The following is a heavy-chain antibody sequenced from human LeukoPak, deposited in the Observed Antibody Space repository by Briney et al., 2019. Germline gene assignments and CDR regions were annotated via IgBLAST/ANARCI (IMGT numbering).Heavy chain of an antibody. CDR1: GASFSTIY. CDR3: ARLYQQSKWKYYYYYMDV. J-gene: IGHJ6*03. D-gene: IGHD1-1*01. V-gene: IGHV4-59*01. Sequence: SETLSLTCSVSGASFSTIYWSWIRQPPGRGLEWIGYVFDSGSTNYNPSLKSRVTISVDTSTKQFSLRLSSVTAADTAVYYCARLYQQSKWKYYYYYMDVWGKGTAVTVSS. CDR2: VFDSGST.